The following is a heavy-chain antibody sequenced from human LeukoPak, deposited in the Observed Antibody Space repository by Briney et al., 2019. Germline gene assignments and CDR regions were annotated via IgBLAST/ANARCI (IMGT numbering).Heavy chain of an antibody. D-gene: IGHD3-10*01. CDR3: AKEGMVRGVLDY. V-gene: IGHV3-66*01. CDR2: IYGGNST. CDR1: GFIVSDNY. Sequence: GGSLRLSCAASGFIVSDNYMSWVRQAPGKGLEWLSVIYGGNSTYYAVSVKGRFTITRDTSKNTLYLQMNSLRAEDTAVYYCAKEGMVRGVLDYWGQGTLVTVSS. J-gene: IGHJ4*02.